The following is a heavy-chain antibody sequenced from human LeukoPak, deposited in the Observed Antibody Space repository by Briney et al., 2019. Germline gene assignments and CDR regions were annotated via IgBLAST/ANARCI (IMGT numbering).Heavy chain of an antibody. J-gene: IGHJ6*02. V-gene: IGHV1-2*02. Sequence: ASVKVSCKASGYTFTGYYLHWVRQAPGQGLEWMGWVNPNSGSTHYAQKFQGRVSMTRDTSVRTASMELSRLTSDDTAVYYCARAGTTLTTLGYGTDVWGPGATVTVSS. CDR1: GYTFTGYY. CDR2: VNPNSGST. D-gene: IGHD4-11*01. CDR3: ARAGTTLTTLGYGTDV.